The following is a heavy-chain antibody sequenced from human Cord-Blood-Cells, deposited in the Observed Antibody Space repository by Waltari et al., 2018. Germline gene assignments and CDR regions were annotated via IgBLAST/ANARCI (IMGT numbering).Heavy chain of an antibody. CDR1: GFTFSSYS. J-gene: IGHJ3*02. D-gene: IGHD1-26*01. CDR3: ARALVGATAFDI. Sequence: EVQLVESGGGLVKPGGSLRLSCAASGFTFSSYSMNWVRQAPGEGLEWVSSISGSGSVVYCAASVKGRFTISRDNAKNSLYLQMNSLRAEDTAVYYCARALVGATAFDIWGQGTMVTVSS. CDR2: ISGSGSVV. V-gene: IGHV3-21*01.